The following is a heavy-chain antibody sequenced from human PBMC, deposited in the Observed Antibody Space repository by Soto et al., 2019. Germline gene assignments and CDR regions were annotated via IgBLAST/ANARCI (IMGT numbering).Heavy chain of an antibody. V-gene: IGHV3-23*01. CDR2: ISGSGGST. CDR1: GFTFSSYA. J-gene: IGHJ6*02. CDR3: AKFKNSSWFYYYYGMDV. D-gene: IGHD6-13*01. Sequence: GGSLRLSCAASGFTFSSYAMSWVRQAPGEGLEWVSAISGSGGSTYYADSVKGRFTISRDNSKNTLYLQMNSLRAEDTAVYYCAKFKNSSWFYYYYGMDVWGQGTTVTVSS.